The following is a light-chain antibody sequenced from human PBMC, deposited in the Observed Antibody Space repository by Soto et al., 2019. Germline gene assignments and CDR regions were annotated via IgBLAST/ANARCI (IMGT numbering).Light chain of an antibody. J-gene: IGKJ4*01. CDR3: QQYGSSPLT. V-gene: IGKV3-20*01. CDR2: RAS. CDR1: QSVSSNY. Sequence: EIVLTQPPGTLSLSPGERATLSCRASQSVSSNYLAWYQQKPGQAPKVLIYRASSRATGIPDRFSGSGSGTDITLTISRLEPEDFAVYYCQQYGSSPLTFGGGTKVDIK.